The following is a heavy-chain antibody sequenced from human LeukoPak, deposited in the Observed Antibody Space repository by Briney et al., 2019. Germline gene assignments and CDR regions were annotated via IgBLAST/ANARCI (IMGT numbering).Heavy chain of an antibody. Sequence: SETLSLTYAVSGGSISSGGYSWSWIRQPPGKGLEWIGYIYHSGSTYYNPSLKSRVTISVDRSKNQFSLKLSSVTAADTAVYYCARGDYGDWLEYFQHWGQGTLVTVSS. D-gene: IGHD4-17*01. J-gene: IGHJ1*01. CDR1: GGSISSGGYS. V-gene: IGHV4-30-2*01. CDR2: IYHSGST. CDR3: ARGDYGDWLEYFQH.